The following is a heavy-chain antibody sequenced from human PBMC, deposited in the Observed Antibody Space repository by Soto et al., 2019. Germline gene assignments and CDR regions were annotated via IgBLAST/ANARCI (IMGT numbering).Heavy chain of an antibody. CDR3: YSGYDPDYYYYGMDV. D-gene: IGHD5-12*01. Sequence: GESLKISCKGSGYSFTSYWISWVRQMPGKGLEWMGRIDPSDSYTNYSPSFQGHVTISADKSISTAYLQWSSLKASDTAIYYCYSGYDPDYYYYGMDVWGQGTTVTVSS. V-gene: IGHV5-10-1*01. CDR1: GYSFTSYW. CDR2: IDPSDSYT. J-gene: IGHJ6*02.